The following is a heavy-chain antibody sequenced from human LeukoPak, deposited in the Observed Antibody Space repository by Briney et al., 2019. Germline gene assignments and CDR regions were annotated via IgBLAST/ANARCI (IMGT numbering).Heavy chain of an antibody. V-gene: IGHV4-61*01. Sequence: SETLSLTCTVSGGSIGGSISSYYWSWIRQPPGKGLEWIGYIYYSGSTNYNPSLKSRVTISVDTSKNQFSLKLSSVTAADTAVYYCARGAGGLAGRWGQGTLVTVSS. J-gene: IGHJ4*02. CDR3: ARGAGGLAGR. CDR2: IYYSGST. CDR1: GGSIGGSISSYY. D-gene: IGHD2-15*01.